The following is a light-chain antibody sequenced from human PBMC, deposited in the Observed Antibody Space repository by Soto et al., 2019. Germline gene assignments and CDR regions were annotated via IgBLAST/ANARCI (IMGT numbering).Light chain of an antibody. V-gene: IGKV1-39*01. CDR3: QQYNNWPCT. J-gene: IGKJ1*01. CDR2: AAS. CDR1: QSISSY. Sequence: DVQMTHSPSSLCAPVSNRVTITWRASQSISSYLNWYQQKPGNAPKLLIYAASSLQSGVPSRFSGSGSGTDFTLTISSLQPEDFAVYYCQQYNNWPCTFGQGTKVDIK.